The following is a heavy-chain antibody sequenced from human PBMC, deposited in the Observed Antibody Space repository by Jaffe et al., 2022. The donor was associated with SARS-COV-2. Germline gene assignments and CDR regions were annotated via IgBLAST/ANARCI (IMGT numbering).Heavy chain of an antibody. CDR2: ISYDGSNK. Sequence: QVQLVESGGGVVQPGRSLRLSCAASGFTFSSYGMHWVRQAPGKGLEWVAVISYDGSNKYYADSVKGRFTISRDNSKNTLYLQMNSLRAEDTAVYYCAKDQGRGYSYDTFDPWGQGTLVTVSS. CDR3: AKDQGRGYSYDTFDP. D-gene: IGHD5-18*01. J-gene: IGHJ5*02. V-gene: IGHV3-30*18. CDR1: GFTFSSYG.